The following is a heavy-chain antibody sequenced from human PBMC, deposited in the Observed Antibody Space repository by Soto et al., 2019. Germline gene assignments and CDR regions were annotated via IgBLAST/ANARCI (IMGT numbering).Heavy chain of an antibody. CDR3: TTAPPRGPDY. Sequence: GGSLRLSCAASGFTFSNARRNWVRQAPGKGLEWVGHIRGETDGGTIVYPAPVKGRFIISRDDSRKTLYLQMNNLKTEYTAVYYCTTAPPRGPDYWGQGTLVTVSS. V-gene: IGHV3-15*01. CDR1: GFTFSNAR. CDR2: IRGETDGGTI. J-gene: IGHJ4*02.